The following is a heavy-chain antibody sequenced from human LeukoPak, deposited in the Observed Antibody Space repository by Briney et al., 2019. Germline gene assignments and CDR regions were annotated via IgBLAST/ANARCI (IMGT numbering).Heavy chain of an antibody. CDR2: INHSGST. D-gene: IGHD4-17*01. J-gene: IGHJ5*02. CDR1: GGSFSGYY. CDR3: ARGSPYGVNWFDP. V-gene: IGHV4-34*01. Sequence: SETLSLTCAVYGGSFSGYYWSWIRQPPGKGLEWIGEINHSGSTNYNPSLKSRITMLVDTSKNQFSLRLSSVTAADTAAYYCARGSPYGVNWFDPWGQGTLVIVSS.